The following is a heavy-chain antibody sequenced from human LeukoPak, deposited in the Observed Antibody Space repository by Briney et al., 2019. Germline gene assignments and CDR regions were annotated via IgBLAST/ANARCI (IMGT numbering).Heavy chain of an antibody. CDR3: AKNGGSGSYYTHYFDY. CDR1: GFTYSSYW. D-gene: IGHD3-10*01. J-gene: IGHJ4*02. V-gene: IGHV3-7*01. Sequence: PGGSLRLSCAASGFTYSSYWMSWVRQAPGKGLEWVANIKQDGSEKYYVDSVKGRFTISRDNAKNSLYLQMNSLRAEDTAVYYCAKNGGSGSYYTHYFDYWGQGTLVTVSS. CDR2: IKQDGSEK.